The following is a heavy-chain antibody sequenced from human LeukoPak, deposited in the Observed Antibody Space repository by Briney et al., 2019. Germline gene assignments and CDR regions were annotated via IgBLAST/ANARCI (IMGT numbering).Heavy chain of an antibody. J-gene: IGHJ4*02. Sequence: ASVKVSCKASGYTFTSYYMHWVRQASGQGLEWMGIINPSGGSTSYAQKFQGRVTMTRDTSTSTVYMELSSLRSEDTAVYYCARDLDYYYDSSGYYGYWGQGTLVTVSS. CDR1: GYTFTSYY. D-gene: IGHD3-22*01. CDR3: ARDLDYYYDSSGYYGY. V-gene: IGHV1-46*01. CDR2: INPSGGST.